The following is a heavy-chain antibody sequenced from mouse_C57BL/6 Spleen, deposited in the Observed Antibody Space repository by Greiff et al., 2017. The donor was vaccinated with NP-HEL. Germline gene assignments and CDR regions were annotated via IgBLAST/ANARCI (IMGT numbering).Heavy chain of an antibody. CDR2: ISDGGSYT. D-gene: IGHD2-4*01. J-gene: IGHJ3*01. CDR3: AREGDYDPPWFAY. V-gene: IGHV5-4*01. Sequence: EVKLMESGGGLVKPGGSLKLSCAASGFTSSSYAMSWVRQTPEKRLEWVATISDGGSYTYYPDNVKGRFTISRDNAKNNLYLQMSHLKSEDTAMYYCAREGDYDPPWFAYWGQGTLVTVSA. CDR1: GFTSSSYA.